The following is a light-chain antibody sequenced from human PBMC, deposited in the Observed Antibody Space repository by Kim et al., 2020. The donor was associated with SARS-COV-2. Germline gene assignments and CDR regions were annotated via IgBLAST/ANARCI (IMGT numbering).Light chain of an antibody. J-gene: IGKJ2*01. Sequence: DIQVTQSPSSLSASIGDRVTITCRASQNIDNFLNWYQQKPGRAPKLLIYLASTLQDGVPSRFSGGGSETHFTLTITSLQREDFATYYCQHSYNSVPYTFGQGTKLEI. CDR3: QHSYNSVPYT. CDR2: LAS. V-gene: IGKV1-39*01. CDR1: QNIDNF.